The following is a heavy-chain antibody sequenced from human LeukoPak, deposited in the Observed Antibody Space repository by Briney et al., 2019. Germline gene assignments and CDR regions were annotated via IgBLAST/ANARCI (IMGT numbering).Heavy chain of an antibody. J-gene: IGHJ6*03. Sequence: GGSLRLSCAASGFTFSSYGMHWVRQAPGRGLEWVAVIWYDGSNKYYADSVKGRFTISRDNSKNTLYLQMNSLRAEDTAVYYCARPSSSWYSGPNTDVWGKGTTVTVSS. CDR2: IWYDGSNK. CDR1: GFTFSSYG. D-gene: IGHD6-13*01. CDR3: ARPSSSWYSGPNTDV. V-gene: IGHV3-33*01.